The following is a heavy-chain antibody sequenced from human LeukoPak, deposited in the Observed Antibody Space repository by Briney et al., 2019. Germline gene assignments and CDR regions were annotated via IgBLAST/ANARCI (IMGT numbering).Heavy chain of an antibody. J-gene: IGHJ3*02. V-gene: IGHV4-4*02. CDR1: GGSISSSNW. CDR2: IYHSGST. Sequence: SETLSLTCAVSGGSISSSNWWSWVRQPPGKGLEWIGEIYHSGSTNYNPSLKSRVTISVDKSKNQFSLKLSSVTAADTAVYYCASGVAAAGPGFAFDIWGQGTMVTVSS. D-gene: IGHD6-13*01. CDR3: ASGVAAAGPGFAFDI.